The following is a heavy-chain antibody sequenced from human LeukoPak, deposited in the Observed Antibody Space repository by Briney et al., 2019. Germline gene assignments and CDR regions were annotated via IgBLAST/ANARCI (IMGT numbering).Heavy chain of an antibody. CDR3: ARGGYSSSWDYIDY. D-gene: IGHD6-13*01. V-gene: IGHV4-59*01. CDR1: GGSISSYY. Sequence: PSETLSLTCTVSGGSISSYYWSWIRQPPGKGLEWIGYICYSGSTNYNPSLKSRVTISVDTSKNQFSLKLSSVTAADTAVYYCARGGYSSSWDYIDYWGQGTLVTVSS. J-gene: IGHJ4*02. CDR2: ICYSGST.